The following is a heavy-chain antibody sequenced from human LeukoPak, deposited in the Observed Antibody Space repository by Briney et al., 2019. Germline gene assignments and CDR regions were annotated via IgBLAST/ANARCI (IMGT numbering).Heavy chain of an antibody. CDR1: GFTFSSYS. CDR2: ISSSSYI. J-gene: IGHJ4*02. Sequence: GGSLRLSCAASGFTFSSYSMNWVRQAPGKGLEWVSSISSSSYIYYAGSVKGRFTISRDNAKNSLYLQMSSLRAEDTAVYYCAREGHCSSTSCSYYFDYWGQGTLVTVSS. V-gene: IGHV3-21*04. CDR3: AREGHCSSTSCSYYFDY. D-gene: IGHD2-2*01.